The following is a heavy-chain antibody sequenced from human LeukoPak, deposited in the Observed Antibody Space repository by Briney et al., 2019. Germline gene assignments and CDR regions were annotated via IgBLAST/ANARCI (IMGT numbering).Heavy chain of an antibody. D-gene: IGHD3-9*01. J-gene: IGHJ5*02. CDR2: VSGSGGST. CDR3: AKRTDVLTGYYNA. V-gene: IGHV3-23*01. Sequence: GGSLRLSCAASGFTFSSYAMSWVRQASGKGLEWVSHVSGSGGSTYYADSVKGRFTISRDNSKNALYLQMNSLRGGDTAVYYCAKRTDVLTGYYNAWGLGTLVTVSS. CDR1: GFTFSSYA.